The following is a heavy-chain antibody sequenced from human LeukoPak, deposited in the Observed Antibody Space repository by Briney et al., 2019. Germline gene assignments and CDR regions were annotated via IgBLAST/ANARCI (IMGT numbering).Heavy chain of an antibody. CDR3: ARGRSNYYGMDV. CDR2: IYYNGNT. J-gene: IGHJ6*02. Sequence: SETLSLTCSVSDGSINSYYWNWIWRPPGKGLEWIGYIYYNGNTNYSPSLKSRVTMSVDTSKNLFSLKVSSVTAADTAVYYCARGRSNYYGMDVWGQGTTVTVSS. CDR1: DGSINSYY. D-gene: IGHD1-26*01. V-gene: IGHV4-59*01.